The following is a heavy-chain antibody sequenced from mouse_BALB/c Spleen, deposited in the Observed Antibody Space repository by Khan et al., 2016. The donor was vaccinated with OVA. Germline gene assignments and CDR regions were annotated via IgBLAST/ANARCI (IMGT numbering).Heavy chain of an antibody. Sequence: EVQLQESGPSLVQPSQTLSLTCSVTDDSITSGFWSWVRKFPGNKLEYMGYMIYSGYTYYNPSLKGRFSITRHTSKNQYYLQLNSVTTEDTATYXCARSTYKYAFAYWCQGALVTVSS. CDR2: MIYSGYT. V-gene: IGHV3-8*02. CDR1: DDSITSGF. CDR3: ARSTYKYAFAY. D-gene: IGHD1-3*01. J-gene: IGHJ3*01.